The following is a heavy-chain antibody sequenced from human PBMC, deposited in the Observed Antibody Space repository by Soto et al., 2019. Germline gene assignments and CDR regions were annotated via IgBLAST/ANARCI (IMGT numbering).Heavy chain of an antibody. J-gene: IGHJ6*02. D-gene: IGHD4-17*01. Sequence: QVQLVHSAAEVKKHGSSVKVSCKASGGTFSSHSISWVRQAPGQGLEWMGRIIPILGIATYAQKFRGRVTITADKSTSTASMQLSSLKSEDTALYSCARDQATVTTAYGVDVWGQGTTVAVSS. CDR3: ARDQATVTTAYGVDV. CDR1: GGTFSSHS. V-gene: IGHV1-69*04. CDR2: IIPILGIA.